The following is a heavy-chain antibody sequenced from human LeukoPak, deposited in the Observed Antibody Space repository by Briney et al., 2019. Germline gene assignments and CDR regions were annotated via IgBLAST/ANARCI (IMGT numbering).Heavy chain of an antibody. CDR2: IYASGST. D-gene: IGHD6-19*01. CDR3: ARDPPDSSRWFDP. V-gene: IGHV4-4*07. J-gene: IGHJ5*02. Sequence: SETLSLTCTVSGGSISNYYWSWIRQPAGKGLEWIGRIYASGSTNYNPSLKSRATMSVDTSKNQFSLRLSSVTAADTAVYYCARDPPDSSRWFDPWGQGTLVTVSS. CDR1: GGSISNYY.